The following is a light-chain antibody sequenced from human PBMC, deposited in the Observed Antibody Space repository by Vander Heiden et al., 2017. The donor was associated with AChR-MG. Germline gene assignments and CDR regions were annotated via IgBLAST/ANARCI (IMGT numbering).Light chain of an antibody. V-gene: IGLV2-11*01. CDR2: DVS. Sequence: QSALTPPRSVSGSPGQSVTISCTGTSSDVGGYNYVSEYQQHPGKAPKLMIYDVSKRPAGVPDRFSGSKSGNTASLTISGLQAEDEADYYCCSYAGSDTYVFGTGTKVTVL. J-gene: IGLJ1*01. CDR3: CSYAGSDTYV. CDR1: SSDVGGYNY.